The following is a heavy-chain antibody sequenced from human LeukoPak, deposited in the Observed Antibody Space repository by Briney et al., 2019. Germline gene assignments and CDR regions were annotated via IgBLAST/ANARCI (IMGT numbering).Heavy chain of an antibody. CDR1: GFTFSNYG. CDR3: AKDGLAARLAY. CDR2: IWSDESNK. Sequence: PGRSLRLSCAASGFTFSNYGMHWVRQAPGKGLEWVAVIWSDESNKYYADSVKGRFTISRDNSKNTLYLQMNSLRAEDTAVYYCAKDGLAARLAYWGQGTLVTVSS. V-gene: IGHV3-33*06. J-gene: IGHJ4*02. D-gene: IGHD6-6*01.